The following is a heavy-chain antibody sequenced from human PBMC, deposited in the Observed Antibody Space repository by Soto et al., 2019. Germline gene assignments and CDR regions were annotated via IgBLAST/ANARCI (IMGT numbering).Heavy chain of an antibody. CDR3: ARESDGANSG. V-gene: IGHV3-74*01. CDR1: GFTFSSYW. CDR2: INGDGSGT. Sequence: GGSLRLSCAASGFTFSSYWTHWVRQAPGKGLVWVSRINGDGSGTGYADSVKGRFTISRDNAKNTLYLQMNSLRAEDTAVYYCARESDGANSGWGQGIRVTVAS. D-gene: IGHD4-17*01. J-gene: IGHJ4*02.